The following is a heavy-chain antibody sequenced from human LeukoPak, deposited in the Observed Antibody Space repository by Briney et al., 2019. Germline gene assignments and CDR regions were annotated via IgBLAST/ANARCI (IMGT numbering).Heavy chain of an antibody. Sequence: ASETLSLTCTVSGGSISSSSYYWGWIRQPPGKGLEWIGSIYYSGSTYYNPSLKSRVTISVDTSKNQFSLKLSSVTAADTAVYYCAGEAISVSMGRGYWGQGTLVTVSS. CDR2: IYYSGST. J-gene: IGHJ4*02. D-gene: IGHD5/OR15-5a*01. V-gene: IGHV4-39*07. CDR3: AGEAISVSMGRGY. CDR1: GGSISSSSYY.